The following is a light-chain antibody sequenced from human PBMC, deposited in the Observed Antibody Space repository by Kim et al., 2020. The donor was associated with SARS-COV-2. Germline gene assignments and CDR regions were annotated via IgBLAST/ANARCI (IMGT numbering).Light chain of an antibody. Sequence: GQRVTIACTGTSSNIGVGYDVHWYQQLPGPAPKLLIYSNFNRPSGVPERFSGSKSGTTATLAITGLQPEDEADYYCQSYDSSLTALFGGGTQLTVL. CDR2: SNF. J-gene: IGLJ3*02. CDR3: QSYDSSLTAL. V-gene: IGLV1-40*01. CDR1: SSNIGVGYD.